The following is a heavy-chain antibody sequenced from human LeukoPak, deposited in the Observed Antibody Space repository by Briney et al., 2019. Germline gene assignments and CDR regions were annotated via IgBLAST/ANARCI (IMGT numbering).Heavy chain of an antibody. CDR3: ARTTEAHSWLTRYYSYYMDV. CDR2: IYYSGST. V-gene: IGHV4-59*01. CDR1: GGSISSYY. J-gene: IGHJ6*03. D-gene: IGHD6-13*01. Sequence: PSETLSLTCTVSGGSISSYYWSWIRHPPGKGLEWIGYIYYSGSTNYNPSLKSRVTISVDTSKNQFSLRLSSVTAADTAVYYCARTTEAHSWLTRYYSYYMDVWGKGTTVTVSS.